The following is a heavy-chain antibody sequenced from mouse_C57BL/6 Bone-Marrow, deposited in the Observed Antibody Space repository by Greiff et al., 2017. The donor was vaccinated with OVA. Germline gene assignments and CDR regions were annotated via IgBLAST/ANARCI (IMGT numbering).Heavy chain of an antibody. Sequence: VKLMESGAELARPGASVKLSCKASGYTFTSYGISWVKQRTGQGLEWIGEIYPRSGNTYYNEKFKGKATLTADKSSSTAYMALRSLTSADSAVYFCASSGVEGAMDYWGQGTSVTVSS. V-gene: IGHV1-81*01. CDR3: ASSGVEGAMDY. D-gene: IGHD3-2*02. CDR2: IYPRSGNT. CDR1: GYTFTSYG. J-gene: IGHJ4*01.